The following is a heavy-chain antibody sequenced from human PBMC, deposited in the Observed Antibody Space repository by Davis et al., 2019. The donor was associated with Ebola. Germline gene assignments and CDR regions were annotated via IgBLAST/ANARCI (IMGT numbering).Heavy chain of an antibody. V-gene: IGHV1-18*01. CDR2: ISAYTGNT. CDR3: ARASFGYNSGWYADY. CDR1: GYTFTSYG. D-gene: IGHD6-19*01. J-gene: IGHJ4*02. Sequence: AASVKVSCKASGYTFTSYGISWVRQAPGQGLEWMGWISAYTGNTNYAQKLQGRVTITTDTSASTVYLDLTSLRYDDTAVFYCARASFGYNSGWYADYWGPGSLVTVSS.